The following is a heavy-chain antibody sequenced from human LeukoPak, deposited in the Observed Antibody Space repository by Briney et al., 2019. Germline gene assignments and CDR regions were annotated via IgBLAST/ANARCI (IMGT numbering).Heavy chain of an antibody. CDR1: GFTFSTHG. D-gene: IGHD3-22*01. CDR2: ISDSAGST. CDR3: AKRDSSGSYPYYFDH. Sequence: GESLRLSCVASGFTFSTHGMSWVRLAPGKGLEWVSAISDSAGSTYYADSVKGRFTISRDNSQDTLYLQMNSLRAEDTAVYYCAKRDSSGSYPYYFDHWGQGTLVTVSS. J-gene: IGHJ4*02. V-gene: IGHV3-23*01.